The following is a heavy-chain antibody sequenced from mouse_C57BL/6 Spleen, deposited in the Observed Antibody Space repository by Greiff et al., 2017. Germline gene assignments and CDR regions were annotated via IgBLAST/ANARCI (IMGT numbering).Heavy chain of an antibody. CDR1: GYTFTSYW. J-gene: IGHJ3*01. CDR3: ARDWFAY. V-gene: IGHV1-69*01. CDR2: IDPSDSYT. Sequence: QVQLKQPGAELVMPGASVKLSCKASGYTFTSYWMHWVKQRPGQGLEWIGEIDPSDSYTNYNQKFKGKSTLTVDKSSSTAYMQLSSLTSEDSAVYYCARDWFAYWGQGTLVTVSA.